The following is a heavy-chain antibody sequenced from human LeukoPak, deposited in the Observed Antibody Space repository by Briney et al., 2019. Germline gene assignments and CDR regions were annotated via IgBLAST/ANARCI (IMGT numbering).Heavy chain of an antibody. D-gene: IGHD2-15*01. CDR1: GFTFSNAW. CDR2: IKSKTDGGTT. Sequence: GGSLRLSCAASGFTFSNAWMSWVRQAPGKGLEWVGRIKSKTDGGTTDYAAPVKGRFTISRDISKNTLYLQMNSLRAEDTAVYYCAKVGPAGSGYIDCWGQGTLVTVSS. V-gene: IGHV3-15*01. CDR3: AKVGPAGSGYIDC. J-gene: IGHJ4*02.